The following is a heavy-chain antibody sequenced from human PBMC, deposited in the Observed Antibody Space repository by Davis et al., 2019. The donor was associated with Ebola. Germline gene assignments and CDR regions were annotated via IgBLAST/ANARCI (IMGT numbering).Heavy chain of an antibody. V-gene: IGHV3-23*01. CDR2: LGTSADT. CDR1: GLVSRNYV. Sequence: GGSLRLSCAASGLVSRNYVMSWVRQAPGKGLEWVSTLGTSADTYYADSVKGRFTISRDNSKNTLYLQMNGLRVEDTAIYYCAKDTSNIWFDIWGQGTMVTVSS. CDR3: AKDTSNIWFDI. D-gene: IGHD1-26*01. J-gene: IGHJ3*02.